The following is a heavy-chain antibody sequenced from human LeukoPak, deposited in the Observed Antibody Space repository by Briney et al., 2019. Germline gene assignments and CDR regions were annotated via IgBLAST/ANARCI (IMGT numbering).Heavy chain of an antibody. Sequence: PGGSLRLSCAASGFTFSSYWMHWVRQAPGKGLVWVSRINSDGSSTSYADSVKGRFTISRDNAKNTLYLQMNSLRAEDTAVYYCASGYCSGGSCSVVQGNWFDPWGQGTLVTVSS. J-gene: IGHJ5*02. D-gene: IGHD2-15*01. CDR2: INSDGSST. CDR1: GFTFSSYW. CDR3: ASGYCSGGSCSVVQGNWFDP. V-gene: IGHV3-74*01.